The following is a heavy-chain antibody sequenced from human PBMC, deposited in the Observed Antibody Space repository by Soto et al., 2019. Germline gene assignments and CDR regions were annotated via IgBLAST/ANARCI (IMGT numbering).Heavy chain of an antibody. Sequence: SETLSLTCAVYGGSFSGYYWSWIRQPPGKGLEWIWEINHSGSTNYNPSLKSRVTISVDTSKNQFSLKRSSVTAADTAVYYCARGSIPLLPGDSSGMYGYWGQGTLVTVSS. CDR2: INHSGST. J-gene: IGHJ4*02. CDR1: GGSFSGYY. V-gene: IGHV4-34*01. CDR3: ARGSIPLLPGDSSGMYGY. D-gene: IGHD3-22*01.